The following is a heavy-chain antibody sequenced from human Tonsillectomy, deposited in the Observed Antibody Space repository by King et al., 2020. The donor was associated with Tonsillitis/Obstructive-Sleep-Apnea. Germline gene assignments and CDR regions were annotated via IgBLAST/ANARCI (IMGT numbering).Heavy chain of an antibody. V-gene: IGHV3-43*02. CDR2: ISGDGGST. Sequence: VQLVESGGGVVQPGGSLRLSCAASGFTFDDNAMHWVRQAPGKGLEWVSLISGDGGSTYYADSVKGRFTISRDNSKNSLYLQMKSLRTEDTALYYCAKANFWSGYYITDHYYYYMDVWGKGTTVTVSS. J-gene: IGHJ6*03. CDR1: GFTFDDNA. CDR3: AKANFWSGYYITDHYYYYMDV. D-gene: IGHD3-3*01.